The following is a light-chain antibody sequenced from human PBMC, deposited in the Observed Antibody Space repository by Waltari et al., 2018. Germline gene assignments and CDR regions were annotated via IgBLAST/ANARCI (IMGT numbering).Light chain of an antibody. J-gene: IGLJ1*01. CDR1: SSDIGGYPY. Sequence: QSALTQPASVSGPPGQSLTLSCTGSSSDIGGYPYVSCYQQHPGKAPKLIIYDVYNRPSGVSSRFSGSKSGTTASLTISGLQAEDEADYYCSSYTTTNTPHYVFGSGTRVTVL. CDR2: DVY. CDR3: SSYTTTNTPHYV. V-gene: IGLV2-14*03.